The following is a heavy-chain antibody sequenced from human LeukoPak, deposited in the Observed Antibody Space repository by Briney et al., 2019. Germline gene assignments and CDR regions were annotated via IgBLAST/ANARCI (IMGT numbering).Heavy chain of an antibody. J-gene: IGHJ3*02. D-gene: IGHD3-10*01. CDR3: ARVATMVRGLAFDI. CDR1: GGSISNYY. Sequence: SETLSLTCTVSGGSISNYYWTWIRQPAGKGLEWIGRIYTSGSTNYNPSLKSRVTMSVDTSKNQFSLKLSSVTAADTAVYYCARVATMVRGLAFDIWGQGTMVTVSS. V-gene: IGHV4-4*07. CDR2: IYTSGST.